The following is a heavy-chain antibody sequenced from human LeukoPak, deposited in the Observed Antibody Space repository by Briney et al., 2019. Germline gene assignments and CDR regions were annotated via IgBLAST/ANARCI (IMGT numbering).Heavy chain of an antibody. D-gene: IGHD1-26*01. CDR2: ISASGGST. CDR1: GGSISSSN. Sequence: ETLSLTCAVSGGSISSSNWWSWVRQVPGKGLEWVSGISASGGSTSYADSVRGRFTISRDNSKNTLYVQMNSLRDEDTAVYYRAKEPRWESPHYLDSWGQGTLVTVPS. V-gene: IGHV3-23*01. J-gene: IGHJ4*02. CDR3: AKEPRWESPHYLDS.